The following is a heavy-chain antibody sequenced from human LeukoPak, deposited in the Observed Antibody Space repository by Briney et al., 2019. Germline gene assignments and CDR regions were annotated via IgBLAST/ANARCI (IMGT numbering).Heavy chain of an antibody. CDR3: ARGVSSSPDLNWFDP. J-gene: IGHJ5*02. D-gene: IGHD6-13*01. CDR2: INPNNGDT. Sequence: ASVKVSCKASGYIFTGYYIHWVRQAPGQGLEWMGWINPNNGDTNYAQKFQGRVTMTRDTSISTAYMELSRLRSDDTAVYYCARGVSSSPDLNWFDPWGQGTLVTVSS. V-gene: IGHV1-2*02. CDR1: GYIFTGYY.